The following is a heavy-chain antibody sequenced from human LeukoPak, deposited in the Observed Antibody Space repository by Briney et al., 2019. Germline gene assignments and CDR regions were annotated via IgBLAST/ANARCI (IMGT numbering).Heavy chain of an antibody. J-gene: IGHJ4*02. CDR1: GFTFSSYA. CDR3: ARTTGNGHWLIQF. D-gene: IGHD4-23*01. Sequence: PGGFLRLSCAASGFTFSSYAMNWVRQTPVKGLEWVSFITGDAGDTSYADSVKGRFTISRDNSKNTLFLQLNSLSAEDTGVYYCARTTGNGHWLIQFWGQGTLVTVSS. V-gene: IGHV3-23*01. CDR2: ITGDAGDT.